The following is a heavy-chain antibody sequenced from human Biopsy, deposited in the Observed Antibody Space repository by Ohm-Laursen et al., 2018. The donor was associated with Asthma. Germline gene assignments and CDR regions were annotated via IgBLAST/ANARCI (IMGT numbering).Heavy chain of an antibody. CDR2: IYRNGDT. J-gene: IGHJ2*01. V-gene: IGHV4-30-2*06. CDR3: ARGWNCGGDCYSLDS. Sequence: SQTLSLTCAVSGDSIDSGDYSWTWIRQSPGVGLEWIGYIYRNGDTYYNPTLKNRVTISIDRSKNQFSLRLRSVTAADTAVYYCARGWNCGGDCYSLDSWGRGDLVTVSS. D-gene: IGHD2-21*02. CDR1: GDSIDSGDYS.